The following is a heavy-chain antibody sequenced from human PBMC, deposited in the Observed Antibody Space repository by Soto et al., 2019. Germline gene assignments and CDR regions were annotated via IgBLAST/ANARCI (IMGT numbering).Heavy chain of an antibody. V-gene: IGHV4-61*08. J-gene: IGHJ4*02. CDR3: ARTTNGGSWAAWF. CDR2: IIYNGAT. D-gene: IGHD2-15*01. CDR1: GASVTSGGYY. Sequence: KPSETLSLTCTVSGASVTSGGYYWSWIRRPPGKGLEWIGFIIYNGATKYNPSLESRVTMSVDTSKNQFLLKLSSVTAADTAVYYCARTTNGGSWAAWFWGQGTPVTVSS.